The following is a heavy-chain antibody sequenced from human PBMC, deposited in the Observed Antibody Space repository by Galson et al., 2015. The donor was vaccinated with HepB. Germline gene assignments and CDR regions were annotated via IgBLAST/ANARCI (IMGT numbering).Heavy chain of an antibody. CDR1: GFTFNSYA. CDR2: ITYDGTNK. CDR3: AKDGVMVATNPYHFHY. D-gene: IGHD2-15*01. V-gene: IGHV3-30*04. J-gene: IGHJ4*02. Sequence: SLRLSCAASGFTFNSYAMHWVRQAPGKGLQWVAVITYDGTNKFYARSVKGRFTISRDNAKNSLYLQLNSLRAEDTAVYYCAKDGVMVATNPYHFHYWGQGTLVTVSS.